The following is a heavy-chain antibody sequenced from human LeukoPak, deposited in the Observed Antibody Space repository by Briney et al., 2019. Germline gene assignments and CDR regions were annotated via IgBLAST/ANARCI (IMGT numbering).Heavy chain of an antibody. J-gene: IGHJ4*02. CDR3: AKCGMSTIGELDY. Sequence: GGSLRLSCTASGFTVTTYAMSWVRQAPGKGLKWVSGISGSGSSTYYADSVKGRFTISRDTSKNTLYLEMNSPRADDTAVYYCAKCGMSTIGELDYWGQGTLVTVSS. V-gene: IGHV3-23*01. CDR1: GFTVTTYA. D-gene: IGHD5-24*01. CDR2: ISGSGSST.